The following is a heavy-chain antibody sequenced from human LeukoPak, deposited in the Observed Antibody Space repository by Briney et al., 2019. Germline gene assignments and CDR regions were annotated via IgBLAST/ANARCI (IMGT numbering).Heavy chain of an antibody. Sequence: GGSLRLSCAASGFTFSSYGMHWVRQAPGKGLEWVAVISYDGSNKYYADSVKGRFTISRDNSKNTLYLQMNSLRAEDTAVYYCAPREYSGSYSLPYWGQGTLVTVSS. J-gene: IGHJ4*02. D-gene: IGHD1-26*01. CDR1: GFTFSSYG. CDR3: APREYSGSYSLPY. V-gene: IGHV3-30*12. CDR2: ISYDGSNK.